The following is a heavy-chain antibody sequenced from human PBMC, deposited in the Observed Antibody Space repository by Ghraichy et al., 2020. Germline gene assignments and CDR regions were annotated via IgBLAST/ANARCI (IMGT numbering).Heavy chain of an antibody. CDR3: ARVGGHYDFWRGYSGERRGIDS. CDR1: SGSFSGNF. J-gene: IGHJ4*02. V-gene: IGHV4-34*01. Sequence: SETLSLTCAVYSGSFSGNFWTWIRQPPGKGLEWIGEINHSGSTKYNPSLKSRVTISVDTSVNQFSLKLNSVTAADTAVYYCARVGGHYDFWRGYSGERRGIDSWSQGTPVTVSS. CDR2: INHSGST. D-gene: IGHD3-3*01.